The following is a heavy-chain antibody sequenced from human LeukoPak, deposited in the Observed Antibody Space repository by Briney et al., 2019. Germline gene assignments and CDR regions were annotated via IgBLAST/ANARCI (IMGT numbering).Heavy chain of an antibody. J-gene: IGHJ4*02. CDR3: GKDAGTSIWDDPLGY. D-gene: IGHD1-1*01. CDR1: GFTFSSYE. Sequence: PGGSLRLSCAASGFTFSSYEMNWVRQAPGKGLEWVSYISSSGSTIYYADSVKGRFTISRDNAKNSLYLQMHSLRPDDTAVYYCGKDAGTSIWDDPLGYWGQGTLVTVSS. CDR2: ISSSGSTI. V-gene: IGHV3-48*03.